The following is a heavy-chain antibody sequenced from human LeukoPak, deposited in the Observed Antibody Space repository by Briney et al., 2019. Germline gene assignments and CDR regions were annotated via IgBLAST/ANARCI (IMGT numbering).Heavy chain of an antibody. J-gene: IGHJ4*02. CDR1: GFTFSSYV. V-gene: IGHV3-64*01. CDR3: ARGGQSKYDSSGYLNYFDY. D-gene: IGHD3-22*01. CDR2: ISSNGGST. Sequence: GGSLRLPCAASGFTFSSYVMYWVRQAPGKGLEYVSSISSNGGSTYYANSVKGRFTISRDNSKNTLYLQMGSLRAEDMAVYYCARGGQSKYDSSGYLNYFDYWGQGTLVTVSS.